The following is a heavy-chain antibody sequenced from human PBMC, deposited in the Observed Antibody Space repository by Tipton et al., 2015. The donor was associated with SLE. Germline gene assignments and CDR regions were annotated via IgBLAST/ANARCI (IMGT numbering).Heavy chain of an antibody. D-gene: IGHD3-3*01. J-gene: IGHJ3*02. CDR2: INHSGTT. V-gene: IGHV4-34*01. CDR3: ARGGRIAIFGVATDGAVDI. Sequence: GLVKPSETLSLTCAVYGGSFSGYYWSWIRQSPGKGLEWIGEINHSGTTNYSPSLKSRVTMSVDASRFQFSLKLTSVTAADTAVYYCARGGRIAIFGVATDGAVDIWGQGTMVTVSS. CDR1: GGSFSGYY.